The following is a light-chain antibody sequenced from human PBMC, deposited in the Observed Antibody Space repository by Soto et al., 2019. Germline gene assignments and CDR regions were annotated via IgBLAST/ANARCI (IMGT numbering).Light chain of an antibody. J-gene: IGLJ2*01. Sequence: QTVVTQPPSVSGAPGQRVTISCTGSSSNIGAGYDVHWYQQLPGTAPKLLIYGNSNRPSGVPDRFSGSKSGTSASLAITGLLDEDEADYYCQSYDSSLRVVFGGGTKVTVL. CDR3: QSYDSSLRVV. V-gene: IGLV1-40*01. CDR1: SSNIGAGYD. CDR2: GNS.